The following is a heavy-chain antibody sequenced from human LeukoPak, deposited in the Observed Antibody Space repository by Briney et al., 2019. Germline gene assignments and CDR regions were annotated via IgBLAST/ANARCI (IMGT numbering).Heavy chain of an antibody. V-gene: IGHV3-48*03. D-gene: IGHD3-3*01. CDR3: ARDTLSQLDYFCS. J-gene: IGHJ5*01. Sequence: VGSLSPSSAASGFTFSTYAIDWVRQAPGKGLEWVSSISSSDGTIYYADSVKGRFTISRDNAKNSLYLQMNSLRAEDTAVYYCARDTLSQLDYFCSWGKIVLVTVSS. CDR2: ISSSDGTI. CDR1: GFTFSTYA.